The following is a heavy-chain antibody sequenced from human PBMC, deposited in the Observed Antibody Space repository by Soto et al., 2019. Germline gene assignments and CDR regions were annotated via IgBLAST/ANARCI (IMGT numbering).Heavy chain of an antibody. CDR2: IYYSGST. V-gene: IGHV4-31*03. CDR3: ARQCRGSINWFDP. D-gene: IGHD2-2*01. CDR1: GGSISSGGYY. J-gene: IGHJ5*02. Sequence: QVQLQESGPGLVKPSQTLSLTCTVSGGSISSGGYYWSWIRQHPGKGLEWIGYIYYSGSTYYNPSLKSRVTISVDTSKNQSTLKLSSVTAADTAVYYCARQCRGSINWFDPWGQGTLFTVSS.